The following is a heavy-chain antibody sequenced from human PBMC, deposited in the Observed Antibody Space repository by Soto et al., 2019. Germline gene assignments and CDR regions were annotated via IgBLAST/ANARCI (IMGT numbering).Heavy chain of an antibody. Sequence: PGGSLRLSCAASGFTFSSYDMHWVRQATGKGLEWVSAIGTAGDTYYPGSVKGRFTISRENAKNSLYLQMNSLRAEDTAVYYCARATTAAGTYWFDPWGQGTLVTVSS. CDR3: ARATTAAGTYWFDP. J-gene: IGHJ5*02. CDR1: GFTFSSYD. CDR2: IGTAGDT. D-gene: IGHD6-13*01. V-gene: IGHV3-13*01.